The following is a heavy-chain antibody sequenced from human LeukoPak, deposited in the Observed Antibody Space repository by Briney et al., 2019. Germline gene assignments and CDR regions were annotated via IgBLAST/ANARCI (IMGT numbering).Heavy chain of an antibody. CDR1: GYSISSGYY. J-gene: IGHJ4*02. D-gene: IGHD3-3*01. Sequence: PSETLSLTCTVSGYSISSGYYWGWIRQPPGKGLEWIGSIYHSGSTYYNPSLKSRVTISVDTSRNQFSLKLNSVTAADTAVYYCARSTIFAVPAPFGYWGQGILVTVSS. CDR3: ARSTIFAVPAPFGY. CDR2: IYHSGST. V-gene: IGHV4-38-2*02.